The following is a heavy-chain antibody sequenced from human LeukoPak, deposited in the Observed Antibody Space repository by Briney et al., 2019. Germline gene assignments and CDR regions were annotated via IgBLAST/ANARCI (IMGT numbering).Heavy chain of an antibody. CDR2: IYYSGST. D-gene: IGHD3-22*01. Sequence: SETLSLTCTVSGGSISSYYWSWLRQPPGKGLEWIGYIYYSGSTNYNPSLKSRVTISVDTSKNQFSLKLGSVTAADTAVYYCAGTYYYDSSGYYSYFDYWGQGTLVTVSS. CDR3: AGTYYYDSSGYYSYFDY. V-gene: IGHV4-59*01. CDR1: GGSISSYY. J-gene: IGHJ4*02.